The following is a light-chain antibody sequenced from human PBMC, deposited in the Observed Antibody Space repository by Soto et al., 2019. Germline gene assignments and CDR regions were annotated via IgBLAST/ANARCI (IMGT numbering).Light chain of an antibody. V-gene: IGLV1-47*01. CDR2: RSD. Sequence: QSVLTQPPSASGTPGQRVTISCSGTTSNIGHNYVCWYQQLPGSTPKLLILRSDQRPSGVPGRFSGSKSGTSASLTIGGLRSADEADYYCASWDDSLSGFVFGTGTKVTVL. CDR3: ASWDDSLSGFV. J-gene: IGLJ1*01. CDR1: TSNIGHNY.